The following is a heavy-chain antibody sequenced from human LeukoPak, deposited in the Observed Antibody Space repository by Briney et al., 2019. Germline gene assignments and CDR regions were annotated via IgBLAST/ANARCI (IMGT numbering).Heavy chain of an antibody. D-gene: IGHD3-16*01. Sequence: ASVKISCKASGGTFSSYAISWVRQAPGQGLEWMGGIIPIFGTANYAQKFQGRVTITADESTSTAYMELTSLRSEDTAVYYCARDLWYYYMDVWSKGTTVTASS. V-gene: IGHV1-69*13. CDR3: ARDLWYYYMDV. J-gene: IGHJ6*03. CDR1: GGTFSSYA. CDR2: IIPIFGTA.